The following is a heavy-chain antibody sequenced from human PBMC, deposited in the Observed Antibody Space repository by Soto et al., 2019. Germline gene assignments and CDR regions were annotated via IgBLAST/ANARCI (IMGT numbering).Heavy chain of an antibody. CDR2: IYYTGST. CDR1: GGSISNYY. CDR3: AREQYSSSGFFDY. Sequence: SETLSLTCTVSGGSISNYYWSWIRQPPGKGLEWIGYIYYTGSTNYNPSLKSRVTISVDTSKNQFSLKLRSVTAADTAVYYCAREQYSSSGFFDYWGQGTLVTVSS. D-gene: IGHD6-6*01. V-gene: IGHV4-59*01. J-gene: IGHJ4*02.